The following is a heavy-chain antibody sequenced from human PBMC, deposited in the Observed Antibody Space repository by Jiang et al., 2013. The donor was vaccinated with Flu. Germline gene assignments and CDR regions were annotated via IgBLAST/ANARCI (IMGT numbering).Heavy chain of an antibody. D-gene: IGHD3-22*01. J-gene: IGHJ3*02. CDR2: TYYRSKWYN. Sequence: SQTLSLTCAISGDSVSSNSAAWNWIRQSPSRGLEWLGRTYYRSKWYNDYAVSVKSRITINPDTSKNQFSLQLNSVTPEDTAVYYCARVPEPTYYYDSSGYRAFDIWGQGTMV. V-gene: IGHV6-1*01. CDR1: GDSVSSNSAA. CDR3: ARVPEPTYYYDSSGYRAFDI.